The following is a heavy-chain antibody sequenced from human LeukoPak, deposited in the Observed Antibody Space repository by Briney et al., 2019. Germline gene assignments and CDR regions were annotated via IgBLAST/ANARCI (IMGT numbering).Heavy chain of an antibody. CDR2: INPNSGGT. J-gene: IGHJ4*02. CDR1: GYSFIGYY. D-gene: IGHD4-17*01. V-gene: IGHV1-2*02. CDR3: ARASMTTVTGVDY. Sequence: ASVKVSCKASGYSFIGYYIHWVRQAPGQGLEWMGWINPNSGGTNYAQKFQGRVTMTRDTSISTAYMELSRLRSDDTAVYYCARASMTTVTGVDYWGQGTLVTVSS.